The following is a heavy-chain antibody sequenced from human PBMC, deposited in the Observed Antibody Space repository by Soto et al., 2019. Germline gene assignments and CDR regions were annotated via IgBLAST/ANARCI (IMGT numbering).Heavy chain of an antibody. CDR1: GYTFTSYD. Sequence: ASVKVSCKASGYTFTSYDINWVRQATGQGLEWMGWMNPNSGNTGYAQKFQGRVTMTRNTSISTAYMELSSLRSEDTAVYYCGRVRCSSTSCPDYDFWSGYYRGDAFDIWGQGTMVTVSS. CDR2: MNPNSGNT. D-gene: IGHD3-3*01. CDR3: GRVRCSSTSCPDYDFWSGYYRGDAFDI. V-gene: IGHV1-8*01. J-gene: IGHJ3*02.